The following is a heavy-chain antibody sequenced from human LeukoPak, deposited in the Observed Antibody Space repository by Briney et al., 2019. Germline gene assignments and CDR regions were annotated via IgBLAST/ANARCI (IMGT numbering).Heavy chain of an antibody. J-gene: IGHJ5*02. D-gene: IGHD1-14*01. CDR2: ISGGGGST. CDR1: GFTFSSYL. V-gene: IGHV3-23*01. Sequence: PGGSLRLSCAGSGFTFSSYLMSWVRQAPGKGLEWVSGISGGGGSTYYADSVKGRFTISRDNSKNTLYLQMDSLRAEDTALYYCAKGSGINHYHWIDPWGQGTLVTVSS. CDR3: AKGSGINHYHWIDP.